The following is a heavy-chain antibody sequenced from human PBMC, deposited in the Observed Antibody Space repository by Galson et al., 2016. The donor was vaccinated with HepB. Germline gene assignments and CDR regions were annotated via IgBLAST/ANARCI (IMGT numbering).Heavy chain of an antibody. J-gene: IGHJ1*01. CDR2: TGYGGSST. D-gene: IGHD6-25*01. CDR3: ARDRYPYGGYRDLPS. Sequence: SLRLSCAGTGFSFSNFGMHWVRQAPGKGLGWVAITGYGGSSTYYADSLRGRFIISKDNSNNMFYLEMSSLTPEDTAIYYCARDRYPYGGYRDLPSWGPGALVIVSS. V-gene: IGHV3-30*12. CDR1: GFSFSNFG.